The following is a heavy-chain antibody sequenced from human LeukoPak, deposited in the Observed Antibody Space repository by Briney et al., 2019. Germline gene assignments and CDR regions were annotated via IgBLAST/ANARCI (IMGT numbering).Heavy chain of an antibody. CDR1: GFTFSGYA. D-gene: IGHD1-26*01. Sequence: GGPLRLSCAASGFTFSGYAMSWVRQAPGKGLEWVSAISGSGGSTYYADSVKGRFTISRDNSKNTVFLQMNSLRAEDTAVYYCARGSIVGARGLGDYWGQGTLVTVSS. V-gene: IGHV3-23*01. CDR2: ISGSGGST. J-gene: IGHJ4*02. CDR3: ARGSIVGARGLGDY.